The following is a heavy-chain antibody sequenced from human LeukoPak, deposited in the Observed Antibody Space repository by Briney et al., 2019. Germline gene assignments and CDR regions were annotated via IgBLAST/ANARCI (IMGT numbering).Heavy chain of an antibody. D-gene: IGHD3-3*01. CDR3: AKYVFWSGYSFDY. Sequence: PGGSLRLSCAASGFTFSSYAMSWVRQAPGKGLEWVSAISGSGDSTYYADSVKGRFTISRDSSKNTLYLQMNSLRAEDSAVYYCAKYVFWSGYSFDYWGQGTLVTVS. J-gene: IGHJ4*02. CDR2: ISGSGDST. V-gene: IGHV3-23*01. CDR1: GFTFSSYA.